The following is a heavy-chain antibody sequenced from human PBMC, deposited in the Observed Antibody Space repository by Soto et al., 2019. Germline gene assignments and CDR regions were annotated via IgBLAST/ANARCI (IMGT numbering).Heavy chain of an antibody. Sequence: EVQLLESGGGLVQPGGSLRLSCAASGFTFSSYAMSWVRQAPGKGLEWVSAISGSGGSTYYADSVKGRFTISRDNSKNTLYLQMNNLRAEDTAVYYCARYCSGGSCYYAFDIWGQGTMVTVSS. J-gene: IGHJ3*02. CDR2: ISGSGGST. CDR1: GFTFSSYA. D-gene: IGHD2-15*01. CDR3: ARYCSGGSCYYAFDI. V-gene: IGHV3-23*01.